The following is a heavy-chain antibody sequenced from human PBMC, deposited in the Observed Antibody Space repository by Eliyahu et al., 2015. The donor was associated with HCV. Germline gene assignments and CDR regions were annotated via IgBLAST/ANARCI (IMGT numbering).Heavy chain of an antibody. D-gene: IGHD6-19*01. J-gene: IGHJ4*02. V-gene: IGHV6-1*01. CDR1: GXSVSSNSAA. CDR3: ARAAGYSSGWVDS. CDR2: TYYRSKWYN. Sequence: QVQLQQSGPGLVKPSQTLSLTCVISGXSVSSNSAAWNWIRQSPSRGLEWLGRTYYRSKWYNDYAVSVKSRITINADTSKNQFSLHLNSVTPEDTAVYYCARAAGYSSGWVDSWGQGTLVTVSS.